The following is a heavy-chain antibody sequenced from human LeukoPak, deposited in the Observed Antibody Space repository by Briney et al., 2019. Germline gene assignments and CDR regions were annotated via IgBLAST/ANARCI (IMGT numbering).Heavy chain of an antibody. J-gene: IGHJ4*02. CDR1: GFTFSNYW. Sequence: GGSLRLSCAASGFTFSNYWMSWVRQAPGKGLEWMANIKPDGSEKYYVDSVKGRFTISRDNAKNSLYLQMNSLRAEDTAVYYCARRYFDYWGQGTLVTVSS. CDR3: ARRYFDY. CDR2: IKPDGSEK. V-gene: IGHV3-7*01.